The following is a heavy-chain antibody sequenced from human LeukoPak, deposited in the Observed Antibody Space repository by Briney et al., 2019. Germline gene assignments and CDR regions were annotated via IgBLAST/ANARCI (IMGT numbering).Heavy chain of an antibody. CDR1: GGSFSGYY. J-gene: IGHJ5*02. CDR2: INHSGST. D-gene: IGHD6-13*01. CDR3: ARGQQQLSPFDP. V-gene: IGHV4-34*01. Sequence: EPSETLSLTCAVYGGSFSGYYWSWIRQPPGKGLEWIGEINHSGSTNYNPSLKRRVTISVEPSKNQFSLKLSSVTAADTAVYYCARGQQQLSPFDPWGQGTLVTVSS.